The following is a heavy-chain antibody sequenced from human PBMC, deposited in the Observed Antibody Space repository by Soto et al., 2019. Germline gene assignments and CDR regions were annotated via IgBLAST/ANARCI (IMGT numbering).Heavy chain of an antibody. CDR2: VYYSGLT. V-gene: IGHV4-39*01. CDR1: GGSISSSSYY. Sequence: SETLSLTCTVSGGSISSSSYYWVWIRQPPGKGLEWIGSVYYSGLTYYNPSLKSRVTISVDTSKNQFSLKPSSVTAADTAVYYCARLRDYGDYFDYWGQGTRVTVSS. CDR3: ARLRDYGDYFDY. J-gene: IGHJ4*02. D-gene: IGHD4-17*01.